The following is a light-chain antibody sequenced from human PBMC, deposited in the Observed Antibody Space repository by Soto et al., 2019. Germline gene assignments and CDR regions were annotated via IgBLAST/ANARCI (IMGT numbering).Light chain of an antibody. CDR3: QQYNSYPWT. CDR1: QSISSW. J-gene: IGKJ1*01. V-gene: IGKV1-5*03. CDR2: KAS. Sequence: DIQITQSPSTLSASVGDGVTITCRASQSISSWLAWYQQKPGKAPKLLVYKASSLESGVPSRFSGSGSGTDFTLTITSLQPEDFGTYYCQQYNSYPWTFGQGTKVDIK.